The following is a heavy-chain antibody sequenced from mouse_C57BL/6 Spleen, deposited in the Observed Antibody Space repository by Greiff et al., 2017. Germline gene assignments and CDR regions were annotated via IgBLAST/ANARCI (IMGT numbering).Heavy chain of an antibody. CDR3: ARKNWYFDV. CDR1: GFTFSDYG. J-gene: IGHJ1*03. CDR2: ISSGSSTI. V-gene: IGHV5-17*01. Sequence: EVMLVESGGGLVKPGGSLKLSCAASGFTFSDYGMHWVRQAPEKGLEWVAYISSGSSTIYYADTVKGRVTISRDNAKNTLCLQMTSLRSEDTAMYYCARKNWYFDVWGTGTTVTVSS.